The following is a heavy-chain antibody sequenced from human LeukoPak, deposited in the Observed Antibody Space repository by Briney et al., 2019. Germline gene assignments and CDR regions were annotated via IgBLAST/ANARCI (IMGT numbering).Heavy chain of an antibody. CDR3: SRGLHDYGDSNYSFAQ. V-gene: IGHV3-49*03. Sequence: SLRLSCTASVFSFGDVASSWFRQAPGGGREIVSCIRKKDYSETTDSAASVRCRFTISRHYAKSTANPQMNSVESEDTALYYCSRGLHDYGDSNYSFAQWGRGTQVTASS. CDR2: IRKKDYSETT. J-gene: IGHJ4*02. CDR1: VFSFGDVA. D-gene: IGHD4-17*01.